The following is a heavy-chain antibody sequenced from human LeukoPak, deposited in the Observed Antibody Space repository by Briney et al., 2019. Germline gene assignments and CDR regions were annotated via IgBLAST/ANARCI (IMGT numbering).Heavy chain of an antibody. CDR3: ARGYCSGGTGDGGDPNDY. D-gene: IGHD2-15*01. J-gene: IGHJ4*02. CDR1: GFPFSSYW. CDR2: INSDGSST. V-gene: IGHV3-74*01. Sequence: PGGSLRLSCAAPGFPFSSYWVHWVPQAPGKGLVWVSRINSDGSSTSYADSVKGRFTLSIDNVKNTLYLQMNSLRAEDTGVYYGARGYCSGGTGDGGDPNDYWGQETLVTVSS.